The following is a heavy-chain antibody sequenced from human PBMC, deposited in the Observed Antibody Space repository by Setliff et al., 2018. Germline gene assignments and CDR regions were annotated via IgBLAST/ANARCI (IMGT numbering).Heavy chain of an antibody. CDR2: IYTDGST. Sequence: SETLSLTCIVSGESIDSVATGNHYWNWIRQPVGKGLEWIGQIYTDGSTNYNPSLKSRVTISVDKSKNQFSLKLSSVTAADTAVYYCARMSGFLYMDVWGKGTTVTVSS. CDR3: ARMSGFLYMDV. CDR1: GESIDSVATGNHY. J-gene: IGHJ6*03. V-gene: IGHV4-61*09. D-gene: IGHD3-3*01.